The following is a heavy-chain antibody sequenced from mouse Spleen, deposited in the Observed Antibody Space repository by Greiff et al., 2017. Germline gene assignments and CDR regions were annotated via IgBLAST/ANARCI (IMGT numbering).Heavy chain of an antibody. Sequence: VQLQQSVAELVRPGASVKLSCTASGFNITNTYMHWVKQRPEQGLEWIGRIDPANGNTKYAPKFQGKATITADTSSNTAYLQLSSLTSEDAAIYYCARLGGNPRRFACWGQGTLVTVSA. CDR3: ARLGGNPRRFAC. CDR2: IDPANGNT. CDR1: GFNITNTY. D-gene: IGHD2-1*01. J-gene: IGHJ3*01. V-gene: IGHV14-3*01.